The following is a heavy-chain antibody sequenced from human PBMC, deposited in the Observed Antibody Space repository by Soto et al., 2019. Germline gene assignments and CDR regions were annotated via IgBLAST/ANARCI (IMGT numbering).Heavy chain of an antibody. J-gene: IGHJ6*02. D-gene: IGHD5-12*01. V-gene: IGHV1-18*01. CDR1: GYTFTSYG. CDR3: ARALGYSGYAGMDV. CDR2: ISAYNGNT. Sequence: AASVKVSCKASGYTFTSYGISWVRQAPGQGLEWMGWISAYNGNTNYAQKLQGRVTMTTDTSTSTAYMELRSLGSDDTAVYYCARALGYSGYAGMDVWGQGTTVTVSS.